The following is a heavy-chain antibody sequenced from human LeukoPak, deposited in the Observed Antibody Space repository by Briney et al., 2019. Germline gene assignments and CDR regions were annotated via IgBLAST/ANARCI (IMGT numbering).Heavy chain of an antibody. CDR2: IYYSGST. V-gene: IGHV4-39*07. D-gene: IGHD5-18*01. CDR1: GGSISSSSYY. Sequence: SETLSLTCTVSGGSISSSSYYWGWIRQPPGKGLEWIGSIYYSGSTYYNPSLKSRVTISVDTSKNQFSLKLSSVTAADTAVYYCARDRRGYSYGLWGQGTLVTVSS. CDR3: ARDRRGYSYGL. J-gene: IGHJ4*02.